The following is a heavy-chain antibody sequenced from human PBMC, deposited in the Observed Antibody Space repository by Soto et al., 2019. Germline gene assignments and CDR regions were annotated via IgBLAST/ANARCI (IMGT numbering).Heavy chain of an antibody. J-gene: IGHJ4*02. CDR3: TTGHGSNWYY. D-gene: IGHD6-13*01. Sequence: EVHLVESGGCLVETGGSLRLSCMVSNFALANSWVNWVRQAPRKGLEWVGHVKRKTEGETTDYAAPVKGRFTISRDDSKLTVYLLMSSLNTYDTGVYYCTTGHGSNWYYWGQGTLVTVSS. CDR2: VKRKTEGETT. CDR1: NFALANSW. V-gene: IGHV3-15*07.